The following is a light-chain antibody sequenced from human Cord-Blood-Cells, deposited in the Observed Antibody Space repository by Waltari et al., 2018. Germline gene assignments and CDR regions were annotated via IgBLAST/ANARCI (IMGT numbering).Light chain of an antibody. CDR1: RSDVGGYNY. Sequence: QSALTQPASVSGSPGQSITISCTGTRSDVGGYNYVSWYQQHPGKAPKLMIYDVSKRPSRVSNRFSGSKSGNTASLTISGLQAEDEADYYCSSYTSSSTWVFGGGTKLTVL. V-gene: IGLV2-14*01. CDR2: DVS. J-gene: IGLJ3*02. CDR3: SSYTSSSTWV.